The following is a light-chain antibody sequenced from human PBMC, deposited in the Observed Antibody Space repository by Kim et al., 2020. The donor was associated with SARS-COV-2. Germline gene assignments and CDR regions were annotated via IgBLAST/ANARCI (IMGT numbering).Light chain of an antibody. CDR2: RDD. V-gene: IGLV3-1*01. J-gene: IGLJ2*01. CDR3: QAWDSSTGV. CDR1: ELGDKY. Sequence: VSPGQTASITCSGDELGDKYASWYQQKPGQSPVLVIYRDDERPSGIPERFSGSNSGNTATLTISGTQAMDEADYYCQAWDSSTGVFGGGTKLTVL.